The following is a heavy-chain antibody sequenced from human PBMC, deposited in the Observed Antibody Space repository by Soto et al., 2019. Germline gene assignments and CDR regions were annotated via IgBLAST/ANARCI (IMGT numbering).Heavy chain of an antibody. D-gene: IGHD3-22*01. CDR1: GGTFSSYT. Sequence: QVQLVQSGAEVKKPGSSVKVSCKASGGTFSSYTISWVRQAPGQGLEWMGRIIPILGIANYAQKFQGRVTITADKSTSTAYMELSSLRSEDTAVYYCARESHYYDSSGSLDYWGQGTLVTVSS. CDR3: ARESHYYDSSGSLDY. J-gene: IGHJ4*02. CDR2: IIPILGIA. V-gene: IGHV1-69*08.